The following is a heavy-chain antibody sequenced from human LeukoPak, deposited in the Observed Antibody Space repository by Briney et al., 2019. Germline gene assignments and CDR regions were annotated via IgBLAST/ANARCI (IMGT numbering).Heavy chain of an antibody. CDR2: IYYSGST. CDR3: ARSVRGVIGFDY. V-gene: IGHV4-59*11. Sequence: SETLSLTCTVSGGSISSHYWSWIRQPPGKGLEWIGYIYYSGSTNYNPSLKSRVTISVDTSKNQFSLKLSSVTAADTAVYYCARSVRGVIGFDYWGQGTLVTVSS. CDR1: GGSISSHY. J-gene: IGHJ4*02. D-gene: IGHD3-10*02.